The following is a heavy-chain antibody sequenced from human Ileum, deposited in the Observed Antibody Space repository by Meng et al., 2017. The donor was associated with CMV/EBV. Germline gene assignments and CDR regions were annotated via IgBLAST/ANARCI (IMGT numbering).Heavy chain of an antibody. Sequence: SSSGQYWWSWVRQPPGKVLDWIGEVWIGEMSHRETTKYRPSLKSRVTISADRTKNDFSLKLTSVTAADTGVYFCARSPGYYSLDSWGQGILVTVSS. D-gene: IGHD2-15*01. CDR3: ARSPGYYSLDS. J-gene: IGHJ4*02. CDR2: MSHRETT. CDR1: SSSGQYW. V-gene: IGHV4-4*01.